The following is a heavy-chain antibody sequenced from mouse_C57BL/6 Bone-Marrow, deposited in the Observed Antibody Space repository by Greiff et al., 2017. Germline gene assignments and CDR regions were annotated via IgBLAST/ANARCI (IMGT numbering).Heavy chain of an antibody. J-gene: IGHJ4*01. CDR1: GSTFTSYC. CDR3: ASPYYCSSLYYAMYY. CDR2: INPSNGGT. V-gene: IGHV1-53*01. Sequence: VQLQQSGTELVQPGASVKLSCKASGSTFTSYCMHWVTQRPGQGLEWIGNINPSNGGTNYNEKFKRKATLTVDKYSSTAYMQLSSLTSEDSAVYYCASPYYCSSLYYAMYYWGQGTSVTVSS. D-gene: IGHD1-1*01.